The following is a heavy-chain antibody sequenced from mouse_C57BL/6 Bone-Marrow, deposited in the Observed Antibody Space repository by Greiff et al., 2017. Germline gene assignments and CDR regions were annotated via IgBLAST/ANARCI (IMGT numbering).Heavy chain of an antibody. CDR3: ASLLTAMDY. CDR1: GYTFTSYW. Sequence: QVQLQQPGAELVMPGASVKLSCKASGYTFTSYWMNWVKQRPGQGLEWIGEIDPSDSYTNYNQKFKGKYTLTVDKSSSTAYMQLSSLTSEDSAVYYCASLLTAMDYWGQGTSVTVSS. V-gene: IGHV1-69*01. CDR2: IDPSDSYT. D-gene: IGHD2-1*01. J-gene: IGHJ4*01.